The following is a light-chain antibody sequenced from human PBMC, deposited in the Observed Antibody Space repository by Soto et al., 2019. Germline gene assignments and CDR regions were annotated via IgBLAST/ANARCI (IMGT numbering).Light chain of an antibody. CDR3: QQYGSTPPT. J-gene: IGKJ1*01. CDR1: QSVSSSY. CDR2: DVS. V-gene: IGKV3-20*01. Sequence: EIVVTQSPCTLSLSTGQRATLSCRASQSVSSSYLAWYQQKPGQAPRLLIYDVSSRASGIPDRFSGSGSGTDFTLTVSRLEPEDFAVYYCQQYGSTPPTFGQGTKVAIK.